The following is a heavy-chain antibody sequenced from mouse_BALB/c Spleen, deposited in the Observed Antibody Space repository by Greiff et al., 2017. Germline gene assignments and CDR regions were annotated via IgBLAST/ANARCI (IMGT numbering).Heavy chain of an antibody. CDR1: GFTFSSYG. V-gene: IGHV5-6-3*01. CDR2: INSNGGST. Sequence: EVKVVESGGGLVQPGGSLKLSCAASGFTFSSYGMSWVRQTPDKRLELVATINSNGGSTYYPDSVKGRFTISRDNAKNTLYLQMSSLKSEDTAMYYCARVNPYYYGSSSWFAYWGQGTLVTVSA. J-gene: IGHJ3*01. CDR3: ARVNPYYYGSSSWFAY. D-gene: IGHD1-1*01.